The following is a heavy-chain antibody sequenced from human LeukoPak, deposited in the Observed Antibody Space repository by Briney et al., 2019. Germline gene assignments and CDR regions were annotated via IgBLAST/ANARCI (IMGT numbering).Heavy chain of an antibody. CDR2: LSYDGSNK. J-gene: IGHJ4*02. V-gene: IGHV3-30-3*01. D-gene: IGHD3-10*01. CDR1: GFTFSSYA. CDR3: ARESYYYGLDY. Sequence: GGSLRLSCAASGFTFSSYAMHWVRQAPGKGLEWVAVLSYDGSNKYYADSVKGRFTISRDNSKNTLYLQMNSLRAEDTAVYYCARESYYYGLDYWGQGTLVTVSS.